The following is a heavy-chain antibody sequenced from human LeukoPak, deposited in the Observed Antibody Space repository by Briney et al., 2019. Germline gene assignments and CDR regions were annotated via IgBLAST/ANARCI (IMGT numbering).Heavy chain of an antibody. Sequence: SETLSLTCTVSGGSITSANFYWSWIRQPAGKGLEWIGRIYTSGSTSYNPSLESRVIISVDTSKNQSSLNLNSVTAADTAVYYCARGGGSSPSYWSQGTLVTVSS. J-gene: IGHJ4*02. D-gene: IGHD6-6*01. CDR2: IYTSGST. CDR3: ARGGGSSPSY. CDR1: GGSITSANFY. V-gene: IGHV4-61*02.